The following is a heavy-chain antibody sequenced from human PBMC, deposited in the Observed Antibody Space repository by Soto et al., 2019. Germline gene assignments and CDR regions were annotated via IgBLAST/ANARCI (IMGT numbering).Heavy chain of an antibody. D-gene: IGHD3-22*01. J-gene: IGHJ4*02. Sequence: GGSLRLSCAASGFTFSSYAMSWVRQAPGKGLEWVSAISGSGGSTYYADSVKGRFTISRDNSKNTLYLQMNSLRAEDTAVYYCAKDSAYYDSSGYYCLVLFDYWGQGTLVTVSS. CDR2: ISGSGGST. CDR3: AKDSAYYDSSGYYCLVLFDY. CDR1: GFTFSSYA. V-gene: IGHV3-23*01.